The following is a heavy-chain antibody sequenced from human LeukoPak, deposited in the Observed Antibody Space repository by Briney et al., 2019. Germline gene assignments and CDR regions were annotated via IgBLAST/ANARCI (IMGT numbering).Heavy chain of an antibody. D-gene: IGHD2/OR15-2a*01. CDR2: VNPNSGDT. J-gene: IGHJ4*02. CDR3: ARGRRILWRDPNAGDFFDY. V-gene: IGHV1-2*03. Sequence: LGASVKVSCKASGYTFTDYYIHWVRQAPGQGLEWMGWVNPNSGDTDYAQKFQDRVIMTRDTSINTAYIELSSLRSDDTAVYYCARGRRILWRDPNAGDFFDYWGQGTLVIVSS. CDR1: GYTFTDYY.